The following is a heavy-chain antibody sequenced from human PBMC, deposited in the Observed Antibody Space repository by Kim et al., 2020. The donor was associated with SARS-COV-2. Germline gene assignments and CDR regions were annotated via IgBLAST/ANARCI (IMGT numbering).Heavy chain of an antibody. CDR3: ARAGKRGSSWSSFDY. CDR2: ISYDGSNK. Sequence: GGSLRLSCAASGFTFSSYAMHWVRQAPGKGLEWVAVISYDGSNKYYADSVKGRFTISRDNSKNTLYLQMNSLRAEDTAVYYCARAGKRGSSWSSFDYWGQGTLVTVSS. V-gene: IGHV3-30-3*01. J-gene: IGHJ4*02. D-gene: IGHD6-13*01. CDR1: GFTFSSYA.